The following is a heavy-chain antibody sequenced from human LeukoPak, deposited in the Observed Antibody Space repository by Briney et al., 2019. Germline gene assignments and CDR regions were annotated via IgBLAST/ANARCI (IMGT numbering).Heavy chain of an antibody. CDR1: GYTLSELS. J-gene: IGHJ4*02. CDR2: LDLEDGET. CDR3: AAGEVGRLFDY. Sequence: ASVKVSCKVSGYTLSELSMHWVRQAPGKGLGWMGGLDLEDGETIYVQKFQGRVTMTEDTSTDTAYMELSSLRSDDTAVYFCAAGEVGRLFDYWGQGILVTVSS. D-gene: IGHD5-12*01. V-gene: IGHV1-24*01.